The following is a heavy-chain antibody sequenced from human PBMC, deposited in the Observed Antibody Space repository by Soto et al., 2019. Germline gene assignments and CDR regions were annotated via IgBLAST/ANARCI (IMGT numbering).Heavy chain of an antibody. Sequence: ASVKVSCKASGYTFTSYGISWVRQAPGQGLEWMGWISAYNGNTNYAQKLQGRVTMTTDTSTSTAYMELRSLRSDDTAVYYCARVLVYYDSSGYNYYYYGMDVWGQGTTVTVYS. J-gene: IGHJ6*02. V-gene: IGHV1-18*01. CDR1: GYTFTSYG. CDR2: ISAYNGNT. D-gene: IGHD3-22*01. CDR3: ARVLVYYDSSGYNYYYYGMDV.